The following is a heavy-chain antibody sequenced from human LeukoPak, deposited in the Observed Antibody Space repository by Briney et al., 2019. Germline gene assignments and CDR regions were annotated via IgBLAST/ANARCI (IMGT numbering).Heavy chain of an antibody. V-gene: IGHV1-2*02. D-gene: IGHD3-22*01. CDR1: GYTFTGYY. CDR3: ARSEDYYDSSGYYDY. J-gene: IGHJ4*02. CDR2: INPNSGDT. Sequence: GASVNVSCKASGYTFTGYYMHWVRQAPGQGLEWMGWINPNSGDTNYAQKLQGRVTMTRDTSISTAYMELSRLRSEDTAVYYCARSEDYYDSSGYYDYWGQGTLVTVSS.